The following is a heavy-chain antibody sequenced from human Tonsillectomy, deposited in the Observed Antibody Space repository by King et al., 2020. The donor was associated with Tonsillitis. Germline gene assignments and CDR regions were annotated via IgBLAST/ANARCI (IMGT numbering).Heavy chain of an antibody. V-gene: IGHV3-23*04. CDR2: ISGSGGHT. Sequence: VQLVESGGGLVQPGGSLRLSCAASGFIFSSYAMSWVRQAPGKGLEWVSAISGSGGHTYYADSVKGRFTISRDNPKNTLYLQTNSLRAGDTAVYYCAKSLAGISGWFDPWGQGTLVTVSS. CDR3: AKSLAGISGWFDP. CDR1: GFIFSSYA. J-gene: IGHJ5*02. D-gene: IGHD3-10*01.